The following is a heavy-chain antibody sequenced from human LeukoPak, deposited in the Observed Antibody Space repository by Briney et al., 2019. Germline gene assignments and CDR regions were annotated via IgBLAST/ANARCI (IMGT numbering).Heavy chain of an antibody. CDR3: ARVTIQLCYNDY. V-gene: IGHV1-18*01. D-gene: IGHD5-18*01. J-gene: IGHJ4*02. Sequence: ASVKVSCKASGYTFTSYGISWVRQSPGQGLEWMGWISAYNGNTNYAQKLQGRVTMTTDTSTSTAYMELRSLRSDDTAVYYCARVTIQLCYNDYWGQGTLVTVSS. CDR2: ISAYNGNT. CDR1: GYTFTSYG.